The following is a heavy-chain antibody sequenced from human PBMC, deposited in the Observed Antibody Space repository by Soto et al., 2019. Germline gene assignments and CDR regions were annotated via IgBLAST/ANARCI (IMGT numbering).Heavy chain of an antibody. CDR1: GFTFTSSA. V-gene: IGHV1-58*01. CDR2: IVVGSGNT. Sequence: SVKVSCKASGFTFTSSAVQWVRQARGQRLEWIGWIVVGSGNTNYAQKFQERVTITRDMSTSTAYMELSSLRSEDTAVYYCAAADSGSSEYYYYYGMDVRGQGTTVTVSS. J-gene: IGHJ6*02. CDR3: AAADSGSSEYYYYYGMDV. D-gene: IGHD1-26*01.